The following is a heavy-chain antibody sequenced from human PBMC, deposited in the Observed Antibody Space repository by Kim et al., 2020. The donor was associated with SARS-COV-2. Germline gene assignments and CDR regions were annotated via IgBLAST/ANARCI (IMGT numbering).Heavy chain of an antibody. CDR3: ARCPVDNDSFWLDP. CDR1: GGSIRSSNW. D-gene: IGHD1-1*01. V-gene: IGHV4-4*02. Sequence: SETLSLTCTVSGGSIRSSNWWNWVRQAPGMGLEWIGEIHFGGKSNYNPSLESRVLIFVDTAKNQFSLNLTSVTAADTAIYYCARCPVDNDSFWLDPWGRG. J-gene: IGHJ5*02. CDR2: IHFGGKS.